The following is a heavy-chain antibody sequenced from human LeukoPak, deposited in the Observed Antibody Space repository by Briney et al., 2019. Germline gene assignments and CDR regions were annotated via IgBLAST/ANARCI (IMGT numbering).Heavy chain of an antibody. V-gene: IGHV3-74*01. CDR2: INSDGSST. Sequence: GGSLRLSCAASGFTFSSYWMHWVRQAPGKGLVWVSRINSDGSSTSYADSVKGRFTISRDNARNSLYLQMNSLTAEDTAVYYCARDPYSGAYGNTYYYYMDVWGKGTTVTIS. D-gene: IGHD1-26*01. CDR1: GFTFSSYW. J-gene: IGHJ6*03. CDR3: ARDPYSGAYGNTYYYYMDV.